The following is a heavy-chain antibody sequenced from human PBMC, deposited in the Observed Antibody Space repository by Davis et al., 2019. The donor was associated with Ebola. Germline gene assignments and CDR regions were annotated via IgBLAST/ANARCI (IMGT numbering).Heavy chain of an antibody. V-gene: IGHV6-1*01. CDR2: TYYTSKWYN. CDR1: GDSVSGKNGA. J-gene: IGHJ5*02. CDR3: TRGLSP. Sequence: HSQTLSLTCAISGDSVSGKNGAWNWIRQSPSRGLEWLGRTYYTSKWYNDYAVSVKSRITIKPDTSKNQFSLQLSSVTPEDTAVYFCTRGLSPWGQGTLVTVSS.